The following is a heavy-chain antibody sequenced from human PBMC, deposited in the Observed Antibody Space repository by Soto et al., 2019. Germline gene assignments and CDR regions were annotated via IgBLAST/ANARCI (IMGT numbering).Heavy chain of an antibody. D-gene: IGHD3-3*01. CDR1: GFSLTTSGVG. V-gene: IGHV2-5*02. CDR2: IYWDDDK. J-gene: IGHJ4*02. Sequence: QITLNESGPTVVRPTETLTLTCRFSGFSLTTSGVGVGWIRQSPGKAPEWLALIYWDDDKRYSASLKSRLTIPKDTSKNPVVLTVSDLDPTDTATYYCAHRVLRTVFGLVTTTASYFDFWGQGTPVAVSS. CDR3: AHRVLRTVFGLVTTTASYFDF.